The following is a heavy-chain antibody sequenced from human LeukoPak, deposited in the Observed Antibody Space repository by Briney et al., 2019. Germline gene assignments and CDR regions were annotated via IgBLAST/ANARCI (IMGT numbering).Heavy chain of an antibody. D-gene: IGHD1-26*01. Sequence: SETLSLTCDVSGASIRNKFWSWLRHPPGKALEWIGYISYTGTTNYNPSLKSRVTISVDTSKNQFSLKLSSVTAADTAVYYCARVKHSGSYATFDYWGQGTLVTVSS. J-gene: IGHJ4*02. CDR3: ARVKHSGSYATFDY. CDR2: ISYTGTT. CDR1: GASIRNKF. V-gene: IGHV4-59*01.